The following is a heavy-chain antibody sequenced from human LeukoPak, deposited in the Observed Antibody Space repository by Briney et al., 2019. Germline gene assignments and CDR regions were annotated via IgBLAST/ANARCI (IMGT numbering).Heavy chain of an antibody. Sequence: PGGSLRLSCAASGFTFSTYWIHWVRQAPGKGLVWVSRINSDGGNTVYADSAKGRFTISRDNVKNTVYLQMNSLRAEDTAVYYCAREAYSNYAYDMWGQGTMVIVSP. CDR3: AREAYSNYAYDM. D-gene: IGHD6-13*01. CDR2: INSDGGNT. V-gene: IGHV3-74*01. CDR1: GFTFSTYW. J-gene: IGHJ3*02.